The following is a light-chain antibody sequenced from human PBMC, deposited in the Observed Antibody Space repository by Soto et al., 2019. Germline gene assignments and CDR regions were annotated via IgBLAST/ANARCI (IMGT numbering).Light chain of an antibody. Sequence: QSVLTQPPSASGTPGQRVTISCSGSSSNIGSNTVNWYQQLPGTAPKLLIYSNNQRPSGVPDRFSGSKSGTSASLAISGLQSEDEADYYCAARDDSLNGWVVGGGTKLTVL. J-gene: IGLJ3*02. CDR3: AARDDSLNGWV. CDR2: SNN. CDR1: SSNIGSNT. V-gene: IGLV1-44*01.